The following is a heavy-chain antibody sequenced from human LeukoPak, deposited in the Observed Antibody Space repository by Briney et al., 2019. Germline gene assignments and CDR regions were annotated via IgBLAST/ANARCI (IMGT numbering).Heavy chain of an antibody. CDR3: ARVRGYSYGCIDY. J-gene: IGHJ4*02. CDR2: IYTSGST. V-gene: IGHV4-61*02. Sequence: PSETLSLTCTVSGGSISSGSYYWSWIRQPAGKGLEWIGRIYTSGSTNYNPSPKSRVTMSVDTSKNQFSLKLSSVTAADTAVYYCARVRGYSYGCIDYWGQGTLVTVSS. CDR1: GGSISSGSYY. D-gene: IGHD5-18*01.